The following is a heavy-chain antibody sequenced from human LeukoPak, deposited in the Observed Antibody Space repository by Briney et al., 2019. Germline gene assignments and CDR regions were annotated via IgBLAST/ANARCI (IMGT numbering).Heavy chain of an antibody. Sequence: ASVKVSCKTSGFAFTTYYIHWVRQAPGQGPEGMGWINPNSGGTKYAQRFRDRIIMTRDTFITTAYMEMRRLTSDDTAMYYCARDRAHVGTMVDVFDFWGQGTMVTVSS. D-gene: IGHD5-12*01. V-gene: IGHV1-2*02. J-gene: IGHJ3*01. CDR1: GFAFTTYY. CDR3: ARDRAHVGTMVDVFDF. CDR2: INPNSGGT.